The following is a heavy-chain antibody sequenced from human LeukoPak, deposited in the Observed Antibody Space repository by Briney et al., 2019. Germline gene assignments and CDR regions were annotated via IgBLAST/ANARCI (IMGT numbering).Heavy chain of an antibody. J-gene: IGHJ4*02. V-gene: IGHV3-23*01. CDR1: GFTFITYA. Sequence: PGGSLRLSCAASGFTFITYAMSWVRQAPGKGLEWVSVVSGSGGSTYYADSVKGRFTISRDNSKNTLYLQMNSLRVEDTAVYYCAKPRITVTPSFDYWGQGALVTVSS. CDR3: AKPRITVTPSFDY. CDR2: VSGSGGST. D-gene: IGHD4-17*01.